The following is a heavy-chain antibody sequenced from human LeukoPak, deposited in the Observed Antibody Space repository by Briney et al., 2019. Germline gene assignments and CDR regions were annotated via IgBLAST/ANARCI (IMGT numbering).Heavy chain of an antibody. V-gene: IGHV4-34*01. CDR2: INHSGST. J-gene: IGHJ5*02. CDR1: GGSFSGYY. CDR3: ARYGSSWYRAEKENNWFDP. D-gene: IGHD6-13*01. Sequence: SETLSLTCAVYGGSFSGYYWSWIRQPPGKGLEWIGEINHSGSTNYNPSLKSRVTISVDTSKNQFSLKLSSVTAADTAVYYCARYGSSWYRAEKENNWFDPWGQGTLVTVSS.